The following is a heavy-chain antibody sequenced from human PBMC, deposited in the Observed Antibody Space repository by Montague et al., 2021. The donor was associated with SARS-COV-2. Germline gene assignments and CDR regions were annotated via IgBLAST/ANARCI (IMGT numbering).Heavy chain of an antibody. V-gene: IGHV4-34*10. CDR2: INQAGRT. J-gene: IGHJ5*02. CDR3: AMAFHCNVVNCYDGDLGS. D-gene: IGHD2-15*01. Sequence: SETLSLTCALNGGSFSFYYWTWIRQSPGKGLEWIGGINQAGRTTXNPSLSSRLTMSIDTSRKQYSLNLRVVTAADTAVYYCAMAFHCNVVNCYDGDLGSWGRGTLVTVSS. CDR1: GGSFSFYY.